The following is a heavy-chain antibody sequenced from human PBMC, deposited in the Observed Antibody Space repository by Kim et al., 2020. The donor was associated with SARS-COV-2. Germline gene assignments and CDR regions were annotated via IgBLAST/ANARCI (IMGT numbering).Heavy chain of an antibody. CDR2: IGTAGDT. CDR1: GFTFSSYD. CDR3: ARMSYGDYGTGWFDP. Sequence: GGSLRLSCAASGFTFSSYDMHWVRQATGKGLEWVSAIGTAGDTYYPGSVKGRFTISRENAKNSLYLQMNSLRAGDTAVYYCARMSYGDYGTGWFDPWGQGTLVTVSS. V-gene: IGHV3-13*01. D-gene: IGHD4-17*01. J-gene: IGHJ5*02.